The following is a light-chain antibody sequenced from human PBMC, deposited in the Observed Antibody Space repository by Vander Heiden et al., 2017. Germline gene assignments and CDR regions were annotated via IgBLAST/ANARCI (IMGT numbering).Light chain of an antibody. V-gene: IGLV1-47*01. CDR1: SSNIGRNY. Sequence: QSVLTQPPSASGTPGQRVTISCSGSSSNIGRNYVYWYQQLPGTAPKLLMYRNNQRTSGGPDRFSGSKSGTSASLAISGLRSEDEADYYCAAWDDSRSGLYVVGTGTKVTVL. CDR3: AAWDDSRSGLYV. CDR2: RNN. J-gene: IGLJ1*01.